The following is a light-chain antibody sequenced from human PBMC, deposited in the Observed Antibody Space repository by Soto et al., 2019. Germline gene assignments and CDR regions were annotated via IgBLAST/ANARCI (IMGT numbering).Light chain of an antibody. V-gene: IGLV2-8*01. J-gene: IGLJ3*02. Sequence: QSVLTQPPSASGSPGQSVTISCTGTSSDVGGYNYVSWYQQHPGKAPKLIIYEVSKRPSGVPDRFSGSKSSNTASLTVSGLQAEDEADYYCSSYGGSNNLVFGGGTKVTVL. CDR1: SSDVGGYNY. CDR3: SSYGGSNNLV. CDR2: EVS.